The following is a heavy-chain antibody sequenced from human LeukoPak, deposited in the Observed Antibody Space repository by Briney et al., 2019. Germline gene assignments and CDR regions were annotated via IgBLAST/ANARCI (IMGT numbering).Heavy chain of an antibody. CDR2: IYYSGST. V-gene: IGHV4-59*01. CDR1: GGSISSYY. J-gene: IGHJ4*02. D-gene: IGHD4-17*01. Sequence: SETLSLTCTVSGGSISSYYWSSIRQPPGKGLEWIGYIYYSGSTNYNPSLKSRVTISVDTSKNQFSLKLSSVTAADTAVYYCARETSGDYATAFDYWGQGTLVTVSS. CDR3: ARETSGDYATAFDY.